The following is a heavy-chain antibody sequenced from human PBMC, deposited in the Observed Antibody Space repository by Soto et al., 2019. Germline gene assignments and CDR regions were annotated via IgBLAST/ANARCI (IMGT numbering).Heavy chain of an antibody. V-gene: IGHV3-23*01. D-gene: IGHD1-7*01. Sequence: PGGFLRLSCATSGLTFSNYAMSWVRQAPGGGLEWVSSMSGSSSTTYYADSVRGRFTISRDRSKNTLYLQMSSLRAEDTALYYCAKNQERELPRVIDFWGQGTLVTVSS. CDR3: AKNQERELPRVIDF. CDR2: MSGSSSTT. CDR1: GLTFSNYA. J-gene: IGHJ4*02.